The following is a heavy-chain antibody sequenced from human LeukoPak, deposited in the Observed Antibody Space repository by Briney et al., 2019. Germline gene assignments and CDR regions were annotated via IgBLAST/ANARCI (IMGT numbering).Heavy chain of an antibody. CDR2: ISSSGSTI. D-gene: IGHD6-19*01. CDR3: ARDPRSGWDY. V-gene: IGHV3-48*03. Sequence: PGGSLRLSCAASGFTFSSYEMNWVRQAPGKWLVWVSYISSSGSTIYYADSVKGRFTISRDNAKNSLYLQMNSLRAEDTAVYYCARDPRSGWDYWGQGTLVTVSS. CDR1: GFTFSSYE. J-gene: IGHJ4*02.